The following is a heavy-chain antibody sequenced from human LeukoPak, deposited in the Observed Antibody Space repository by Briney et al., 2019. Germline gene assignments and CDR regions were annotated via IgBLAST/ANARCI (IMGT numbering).Heavy chain of an antibody. V-gene: IGHV1-2*02. CDR3: ARDRSYYYDSSGYYQ. CDR2: INPNSGGT. CDR1: GYTFTGYC. J-gene: IGHJ4*02. Sequence: ASVKVSCKASGYTFTGYCMHWVRQAPGQGLEWMGWINPNSGGTNYAQKFQGRVTMTRDTSISTAYMELSRLRSDDTAVYYCARDRSYYYDSSGYYQWGQGTLVTVSS. D-gene: IGHD3-22*01.